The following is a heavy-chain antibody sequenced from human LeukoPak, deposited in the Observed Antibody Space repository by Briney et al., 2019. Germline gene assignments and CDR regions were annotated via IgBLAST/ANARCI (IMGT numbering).Heavy chain of an antibody. V-gene: IGHV4-30-2*01. CDR1: GGSISSGGYS. D-gene: IGHD6-19*01. Sequence: SQTLSLTCAVSGGSISSGGYSWSWIRQPPGKGLEWIGYIYHSGSTYYNPSLKSRVTISVDRSKNQFSLKLSSVTAADTAVYYCARDPPSSGWEGYFQHWGQGTLVTVSS. CDR2: IYHSGST. CDR3: ARDPPSSGWEGYFQH. J-gene: IGHJ1*01.